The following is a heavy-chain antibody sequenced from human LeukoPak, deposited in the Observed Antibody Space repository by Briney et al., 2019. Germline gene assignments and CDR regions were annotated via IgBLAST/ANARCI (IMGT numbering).Heavy chain of an antibody. Sequence: GGSLRLSCAASAFTFSSSAMSWVRQAPGKGLEWVSAISGSGGSTYYADSVKGRFTISRDNSKNTLYLQMNSLRAEDTAVYYCAKAPSSTGGAFDIWGQGTMVTVSS. D-gene: IGHD2-2*01. CDR1: AFTFSSSA. CDR3: AKAPSSTGGAFDI. J-gene: IGHJ3*02. V-gene: IGHV3-23*01. CDR2: ISGSGGST.